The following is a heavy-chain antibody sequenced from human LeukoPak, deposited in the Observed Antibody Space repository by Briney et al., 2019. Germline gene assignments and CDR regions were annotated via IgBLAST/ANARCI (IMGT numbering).Heavy chain of an antibody. V-gene: IGHV3-53*04. CDR3: ARKFGRGTFDI. J-gene: IGHJ3*02. CDR1: GFTVSHNY. D-gene: IGHD3-16*01. CDR2: IYNDGTP. Sequence: GGSLRLSCAASGFTVSHNYMSWVRQAPGKGLEWVSVIYNDGTPYFADSVKGRFTISRHNSKNTLYLQMNSLRAEDTAVYYCARKFGRGTFDIWGQGTLVTVSS.